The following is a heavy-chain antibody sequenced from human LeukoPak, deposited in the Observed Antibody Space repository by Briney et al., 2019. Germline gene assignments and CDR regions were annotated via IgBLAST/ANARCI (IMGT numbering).Heavy chain of an antibody. CDR1: GGTFSSYA. J-gene: IGHJ4*02. CDR3: GMVAARDY. CDR2: IIPIFGTA. V-gene: IGHV1-69*05. Sequence: ASVKVSCKASGGTFSSYAISWVRQAPGQGLEWMGGIIPIFGTANYAQKFQGRVTMTRDMSTSTVYMELSSLRSEDTAVYYCGMVAARDYWGQGTLVTVSS. D-gene: IGHD6-6*01.